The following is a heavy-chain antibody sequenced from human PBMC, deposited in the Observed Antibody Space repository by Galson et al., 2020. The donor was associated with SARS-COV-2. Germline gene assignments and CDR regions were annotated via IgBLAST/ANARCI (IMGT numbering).Heavy chain of an antibody. CDR1: GGSISSDGSY. CDR2: IFYSGFT. CDR3: ASGLGGDY. D-gene: IGHD2-2*03. Sequence: SETLSLTCTVSGGSISSDGSYWSWIRQHPEKGLEWIGYIFYSGFTHYNPSLRSRVTMALDTSKNQFSLKLNSVTAAATAVYYCASGLGGDYWGRGTLVTVSS. V-gene: IGHV4-31*03. J-gene: IGHJ4*02.